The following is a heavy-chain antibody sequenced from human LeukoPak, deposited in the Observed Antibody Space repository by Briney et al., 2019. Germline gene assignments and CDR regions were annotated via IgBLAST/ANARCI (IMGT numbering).Heavy chain of an antibody. V-gene: IGHV3-66*04. CDR1: EFSVGSNY. CDR2: IYSGGST. J-gene: IGHJ4*02. CDR3: ARPHSDYGGIDY. Sequence: PGGSLRLSCAASEFSVGSNYMTWVRQAPGKGLEWVPLIYSGGSTYYADSVKGRFTISRDNSKNTLYLQMNSLRAEDTAVYYCARPHSDYGGIDYWGQGTLVTVSS. D-gene: IGHD4-17*01.